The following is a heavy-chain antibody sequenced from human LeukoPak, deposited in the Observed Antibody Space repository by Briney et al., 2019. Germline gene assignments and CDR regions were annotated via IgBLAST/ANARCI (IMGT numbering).Heavy chain of an antibody. CDR1: GFTFSSHA. CDR2: ISASGGST. V-gene: IGHV3-23*01. CDR3: ARGYGDYFGGCPFDI. D-gene: IGHD4-17*01. J-gene: IGHJ3*02. Sequence: GGSLRLSCAASGFTFSSHAMSWVRQTPGKGLEWVSAISASGGSTYYADSVKGRFTISSDISKNTLYLQMNSLRAEDTAVYYCARGYGDYFGGCPFDIWGQGTMVTVSS.